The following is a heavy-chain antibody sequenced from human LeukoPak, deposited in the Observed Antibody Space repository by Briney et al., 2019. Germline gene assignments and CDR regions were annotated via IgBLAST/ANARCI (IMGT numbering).Heavy chain of an antibody. CDR1: GGSIKSNY. D-gene: IGHD5-12*01. CDR2: GYYSGST. J-gene: IGHJ5*02. Sequence: SETLSLTCTVSGGSIKSNYWSWIRQPPGKGLEWIGYGYYSGSTNYNPSLKSRVTISLDTSKSQFSLKLSSVTTADTAVYYCARGGAPGSGYNYGNWLAPWAQGALVTVS. CDR3: ARGGAPGSGYNYGNWLAP. V-gene: IGHV4-59*01.